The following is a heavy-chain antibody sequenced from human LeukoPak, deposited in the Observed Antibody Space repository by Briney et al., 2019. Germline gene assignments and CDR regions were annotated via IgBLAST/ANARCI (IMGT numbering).Heavy chain of an antibody. D-gene: IGHD3-16*01. CDR3: ARHDERYGFDP. Sequence: GESLKIPCKGSGYSFTNYWIGWVRQMPGKGLEWMGIIYPGDSDTRYSPSFQGQVTISADKSISTAYLQWSSLKALDTAMYYCARHDERYGFDPWGQGTLVTVSS. CDR2: IYPGDSDT. J-gene: IGHJ5*02. V-gene: IGHV5-51*01. CDR1: GYSFTNYW.